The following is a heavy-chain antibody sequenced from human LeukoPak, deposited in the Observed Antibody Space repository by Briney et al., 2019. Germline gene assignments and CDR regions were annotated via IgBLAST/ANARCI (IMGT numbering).Heavy chain of an antibody. Sequence: GGSLRLSCAASGFTFSSYWMSWVRQAPGKGLEWVANIKQDGSEKYYVDSVKGRFSISRDNAKNPLYLQMNSLRAEDTAVYYCARDIVLMVYATYYFDYWGQGTLVTVSS. CDR3: ARDIVLMVYATYYFDY. CDR1: GFTFSSYW. CDR2: IKQDGSEK. D-gene: IGHD2-8*01. V-gene: IGHV3-7*01. J-gene: IGHJ4*02.